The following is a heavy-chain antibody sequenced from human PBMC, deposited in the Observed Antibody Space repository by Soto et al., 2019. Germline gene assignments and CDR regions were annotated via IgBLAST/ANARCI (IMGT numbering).Heavy chain of an antibody. CDR2: TFWDYDK. J-gene: IGHJ3*02. CDR3: VHITSTFGEIERNDAFDI. D-gene: IGHD3-16*01. Sequence: QITLKESGPPLVQPTQTLTLTCTFSGFSLTTTGVGVGWIRQSPGEALEWLALTFWDYDKRYSPSLKSRLTSTNDTSKNQVVLTMTNMEPVHTATYYCVHITSTFGEIERNDAFDIWGQGTMVTVSS. V-gene: IGHV2-5*02. CDR1: GFSLTTTGVG.